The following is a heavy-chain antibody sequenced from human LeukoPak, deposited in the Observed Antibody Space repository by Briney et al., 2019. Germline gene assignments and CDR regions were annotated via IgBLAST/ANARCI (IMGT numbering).Heavy chain of an antibody. V-gene: IGHV4-38-2*01. CDR3: ARLAVAGPEVGY. D-gene: IGHD6-19*01. CDR2: IYHSGST. J-gene: IGHJ4*02. CDR1: GYSISSGYY. Sequence: SETLSLTCAVSGYSISSGYYWGWIRQPPGKGLEWIGSIYHSGSTYYNPSLESRVTISVDTSKNQFSLKLSSVTAADTAVYYCARLAVAGPEVGYWGQGTLVTVSS.